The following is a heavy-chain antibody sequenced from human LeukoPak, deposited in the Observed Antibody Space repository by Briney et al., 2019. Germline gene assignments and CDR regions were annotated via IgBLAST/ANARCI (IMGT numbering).Heavy chain of an antibody. CDR3: ARTRSGYSTLGY. CDR2: VFYTGST. J-gene: IGHJ4*02. Sequence: PSQTLSLTCTVSGDSISPYHWSWIRQPPGGGLEWIGYVFYTGSTNYNPSLKSRVTISVDTSRNQFSLKLTSVTAADTAVYYCARTRSGYSTLGYWGQGTLVTVSS. V-gene: IGHV4-59*01. CDR1: GDSISPYH. D-gene: IGHD1-26*01.